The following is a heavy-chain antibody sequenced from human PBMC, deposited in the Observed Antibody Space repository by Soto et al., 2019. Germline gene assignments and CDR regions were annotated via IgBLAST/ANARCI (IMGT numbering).Heavy chain of an antibody. CDR1: GFSLSGDKVG. D-gene: IGHD1-26*01. J-gene: IGHJ6*02. CDR2: IYWDDDQ. CDR3: ARIVGARSWGSYYYGMDV. Sequence: SGPTLVNHTQSLTLTCTVSGFSLSGDKVGVGWIRQPPGKALEWLALIYWDDDQRYSTSLKTRLTISKDTSKNQVVLTMTNMDPVDTATYYCARIVGARSWGSYYYGMDVWGQGTTVTVSS. V-gene: IGHV2-5*02.